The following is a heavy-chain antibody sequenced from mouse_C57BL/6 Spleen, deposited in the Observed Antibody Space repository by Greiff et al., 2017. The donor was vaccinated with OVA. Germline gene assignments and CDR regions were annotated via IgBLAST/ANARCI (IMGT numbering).Heavy chain of an antibody. CDR3: AIYDGYYEYFGV. CDR1: GYTFTSYW. Sequence: QVQLQQPGAELVKPGASVKLSCKASGYTFTSYWMHWVKQRPGQGLEWIGMIHPNSGSTNYNEKFKSKATLTVDKSSSTAYMQLSSLTSEDSAVYYCAIYDGYYEYFGVWGTGTTVTVSS. D-gene: IGHD2-3*01. J-gene: IGHJ1*03. V-gene: IGHV1-64*01. CDR2: IHPNSGST.